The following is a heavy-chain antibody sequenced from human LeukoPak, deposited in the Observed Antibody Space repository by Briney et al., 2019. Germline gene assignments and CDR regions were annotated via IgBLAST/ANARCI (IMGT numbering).Heavy chain of an antibody. V-gene: IGHV3-15*01. CDR1: GFTFSNAW. Sequence: PGGSLRLSCAASGFTFSNAWMSWVRQAPGKGLEWVGRIKSKTDGGTTDYAAPVKGRFTISRDDSKNTLYLQMNSLRAEDTAVYYCAKDYGDYGYFDYWGQGTLVTVSS. D-gene: IGHD4-17*01. CDR2: IKSKTDGGTT. CDR3: AKDYGDYGYFDY. J-gene: IGHJ4*02.